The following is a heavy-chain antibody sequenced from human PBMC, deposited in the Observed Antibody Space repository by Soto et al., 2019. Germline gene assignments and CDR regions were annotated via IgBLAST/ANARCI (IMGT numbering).Heavy chain of an antibody. J-gene: IGHJ4*02. Sequence: GGSLRLSCAASGFTFSSYGMHWVRQAPGKGLEWVSAISGSGGSTYYADSVKGRFTISRDNSKNTLYLQMNSLRAEDTAVYYCAKNGYSSGWYDYWGQGTLVTVSS. CDR1: GFTFSSYG. CDR3: AKNGYSSGWYDY. V-gene: IGHV3-23*01. D-gene: IGHD6-19*01. CDR2: ISGSGGST.